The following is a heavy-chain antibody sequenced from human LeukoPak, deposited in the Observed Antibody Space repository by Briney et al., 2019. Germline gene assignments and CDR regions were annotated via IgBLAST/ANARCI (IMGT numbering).Heavy chain of an antibody. CDR1: GYSISSLY. J-gene: IGHJ4*02. V-gene: IGHV4-59*01. CDR3: ASIPVSGAPLSN. Sequence: SETLSLTCTVSGYSISSLYWSWIRQPPGKGLEWIGYIYYSGSTTYNPSLKSRVTMSVDTSKNQFSLKLTSVTAADTAVYHCASIPVSGAPLSNWGQGTLVTVSS. D-gene: IGHD6-19*01. CDR2: IYYSGST.